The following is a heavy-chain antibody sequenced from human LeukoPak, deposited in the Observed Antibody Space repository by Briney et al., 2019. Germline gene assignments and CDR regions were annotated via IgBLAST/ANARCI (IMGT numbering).Heavy chain of an antibody. Sequence: ASVKVSCKASGYTFTSYGISWVRQAPGQGLEWMGWISAYNGNTNYAQKLQGRVTMTTDTSTSTAYMELTSLRSDDTAVYYCARDRRLLRYFDWLLDNFDYWGQGTLVTVSS. J-gene: IGHJ4*02. CDR2: ISAYNGNT. V-gene: IGHV1-18*04. CDR1: GYTFTSYG. CDR3: ARDRRLLRYFDWLLDNFDY. D-gene: IGHD3-9*01.